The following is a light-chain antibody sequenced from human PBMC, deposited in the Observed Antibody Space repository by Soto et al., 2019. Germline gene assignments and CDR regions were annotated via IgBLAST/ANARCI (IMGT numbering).Light chain of an antibody. J-gene: IGKJ1*01. Sequence: DIQMTQSPSTLSPSVGSRVSLTFRASQTISSWLAWYQQKPGKAPKLLIYDASNLESGVPSRFSGSGSGTEFTLTISSLQPDDFATYYCQQYNSYSRTFGQGTKVDI. CDR1: QTISSW. V-gene: IGKV1-5*01. CDR3: QQYNSYSRT. CDR2: DAS.